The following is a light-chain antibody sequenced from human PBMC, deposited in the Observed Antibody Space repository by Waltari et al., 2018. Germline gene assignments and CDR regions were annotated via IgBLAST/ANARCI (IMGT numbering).Light chain of an antibody. J-gene: IGKJ3*01. CDR3: QQYDSLPLT. V-gene: IGKV1-33*01. Sequence: DVQMTQSPSSLSASVGDRVTITCQASQDLRNYLNWYQQKPGKAPDLLIYATSNLESGDPSRFSGRGSGTLFTFTISILQPEDIATYYCQQYDSLPLTFGPGTTVDV. CDR1: QDLRNY. CDR2: ATS.